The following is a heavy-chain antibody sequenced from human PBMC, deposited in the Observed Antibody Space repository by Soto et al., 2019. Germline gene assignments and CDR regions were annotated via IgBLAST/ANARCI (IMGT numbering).Heavy chain of an antibody. CDR3: AKDFKVSGGHYGSLNYYYGMDV. Sequence: PGGSLGLSCAASGFTFSDFGMHWVRQAPGKGLEWVAIISYDGILKYYADSVKGRFTVSRDTSKGAVYLQMNSLTPEDTAVYYCAKDFKVSGGHYGSLNYYYGMDVWGQGTTVTVS. D-gene: IGHD3-10*01. V-gene: IGHV3-30*18. CDR1: GFTFSDFG. CDR2: ISYDGILK. J-gene: IGHJ6*02.